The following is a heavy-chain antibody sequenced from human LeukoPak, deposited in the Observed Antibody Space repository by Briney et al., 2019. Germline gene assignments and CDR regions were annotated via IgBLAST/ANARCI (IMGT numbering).Heavy chain of an antibody. Sequence: ASVKVSCKASGYTFTSYDINWVRQATGQGLEWMGWMNPNSGNTGYAQKFQGRVTMTRNTSISTAYMELSSLRSEDTAVYYCARDLARIIPAATTFDSWGQGTLVTVSS. CDR1: GYTFTSYD. V-gene: IGHV1-8*01. D-gene: IGHD6-25*01. CDR3: ARDLARIIPAATTFDS. CDR2: MNPNSGNT. J-gene: IGHJ4*02.